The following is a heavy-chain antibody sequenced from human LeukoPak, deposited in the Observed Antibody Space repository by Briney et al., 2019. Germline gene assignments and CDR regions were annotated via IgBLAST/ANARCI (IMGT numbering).Heavy chain of an antibody. Sequence: GGSLRLSCTASGFTFGDYAMSWVRQAPGKGLEWVGFIRSKAYGGTTEYAASVKGRFTISRDDSKSIAYLQMNSLKTEDTAVYYCTRDLLVYYDSSGFRDPNWFDPWGQGTLVTVSS. CDR1: GFTFGDYA. D-gene: IGHD3-22*01. V-gene: IGHV3-49*04. J-gene: IGHJ5*02. CDR3: TRDLLVYYDSSGFRDPNWFDP. CDR2: IRSKAYGGTT.